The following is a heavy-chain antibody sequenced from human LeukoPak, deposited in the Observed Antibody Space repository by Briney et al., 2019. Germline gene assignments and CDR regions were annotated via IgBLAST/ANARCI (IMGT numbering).Heavy chain of an antibody. D-gene: IGHD5-18*01. CDR2: IYYSGST. Sequence: SQTLSLTCAVSGGSISSGGYSWSWIRQPPGKGLEWIGYIYYSGSTNYNPSLKSRVTISVDTSKNQFSLKLSSVTAADTAVYYCASRSSGYSYGIDYWGQGTLVTVSS. CDR1: GGSISSGGYS. CDR3: ASRSSGYSYGIDY. V-gene: IGHV4-61*08. J-gene: IGHJ4*02.